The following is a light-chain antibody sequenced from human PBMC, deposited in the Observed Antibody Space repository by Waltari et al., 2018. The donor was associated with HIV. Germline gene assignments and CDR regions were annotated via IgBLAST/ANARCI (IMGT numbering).Light chain of an antibody. CDR3: QQYMSWPRT. CDR2: EAS. Sequence: ETVMTQSPDSLSVSPGETVILSCRASPSVSDDLAWYQQKPGRAPRLLIYEASTRNTGVPVKFRGTGSGTEFTLTISSLQSEDLGVYFCQQYMSWPRTFGQGTRVELK. CDR1: PSVSDD. J-gene: IGKJ1*01. V-gene: IGKV3-15*01.